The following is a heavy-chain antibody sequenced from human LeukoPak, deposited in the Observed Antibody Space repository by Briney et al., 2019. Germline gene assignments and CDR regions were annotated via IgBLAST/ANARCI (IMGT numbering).Heavy chain of an antibody. V-gene: IGHV3-66*01. CDR3: AKTNNYAYVH. CDR2: IYADGGT. D-gene: IGHD5-18*01. J-gene: IGHJ4*02. Sequence: GGSLRLSCAASGFTVSNSYMTWVRQAPGKGLEWVSIIYADGGTYYADSLKGRFTISRDISKNTVFLQMNSLRAENTAVYYCAKTNNYAYVHWGQGTLVTVSS. CDR1: GFTVSNSY.